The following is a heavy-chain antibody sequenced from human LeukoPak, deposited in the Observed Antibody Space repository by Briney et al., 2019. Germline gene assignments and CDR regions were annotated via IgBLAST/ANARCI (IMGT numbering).Heavy chain of an antibody. CDR1: GFSVYKYW. V-gene: IGHV3-74*01. J-gene: IGHJ1*01. CDR3: AKDRSRDENCSSTSCSQVGYFQH. CDR2: MIIDGTLT. Sequence: PGGSLRLSCSASGFSVYKYWMHWVRQAPGKGQVWVSRMIIDGTLTNYADSVKGRFTISRDNSKNTLYLQMNSLRAEDTAVYYCAKDRSRDENCSSTSCSQVGYFQHWGQGTLVTVSS. D-gene: IGHD2-2*01.